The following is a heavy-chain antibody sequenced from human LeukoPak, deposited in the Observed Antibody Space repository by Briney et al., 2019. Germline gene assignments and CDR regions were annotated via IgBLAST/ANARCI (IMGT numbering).Heavy chain of an antibody. J-gene: IGHJ1*01. CDR2: ISGSGGST. CDR1: GFTFSSYA. D-gene: IGHD5-12*01. V-gene: IGHV3-23*01. Sequence: PGGSLRLSCAASGFTFSSYAMSWVRQAPGKGLEWVSAISGSGGSTYYADSVKGRFTISRDNSKNTLYLQMNSLRAEDTAVYYCAKDGTRYGGYAQYFQHWGQGTLVTVSS. CDR3: AKDGTRYGGYAQYFQH.